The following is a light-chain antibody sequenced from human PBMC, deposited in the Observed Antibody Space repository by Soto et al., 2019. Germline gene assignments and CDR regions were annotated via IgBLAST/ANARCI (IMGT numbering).Light chain of an antibody. CDR1: SSNIGANYD. V-gene: IGLV1-40*01. Sequence: QSVLTQPPSVSGAPGQRVTISCTGSSSNIGANYDVHWYQHLPGTAPRLLISGDSNRPSGVPDRFSGSKSGTSASLGITGPQAEDEADYCCQSYDSSLRGWVFGGGTKLTVL. CDR2: GDS. CDR3: QSYDSSLRGWV. J-gene: IGLJ3*02.